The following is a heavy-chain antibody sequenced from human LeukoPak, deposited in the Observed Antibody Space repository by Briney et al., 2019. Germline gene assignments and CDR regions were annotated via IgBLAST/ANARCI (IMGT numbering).Heavy chain of an antibody. CDR2: ISGSGGST. D-gene: IGHD3-22*01. J-gene: IGHJ3*02. CDR3: AKEVTMIVVVISTAFDI. V-gene: IGHV3-23*01. CDR1: GFTFSSYV. Sequence: PGGSLRLSCVASGFTFSSYVMSWVRQAPGKGLEWVSTISGSGGSTYYADSVKGRFTISRDNSKNTLYLQMSSLRAEHTAVYFCAKEVTMIVVVISTAFDIWGQGTMVTVSS.